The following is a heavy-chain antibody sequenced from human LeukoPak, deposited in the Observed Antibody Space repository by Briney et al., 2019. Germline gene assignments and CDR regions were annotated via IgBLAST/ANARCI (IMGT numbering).Heavy chain of an antibody. CDR2: ISPNSDNI. CDR1: GFTFSDRY. D-gene: IGHD3-9*01. J-gene: IGHJ4*02. CDR3: VTETGWLFDF. Sequence: GGSLRLSCAASGFTFSDRYMSWIRQAPGKGMEWVAYISPNSDNIHYADSVKGRFTISRDNTKNSLFLQLTSLRADDTAVYYCVTETGWLFDFWGQGTLVTVSS. V-gene: IGHV3-11*04.